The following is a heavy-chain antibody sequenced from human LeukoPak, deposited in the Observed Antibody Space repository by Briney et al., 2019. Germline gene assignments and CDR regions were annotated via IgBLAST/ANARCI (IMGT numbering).Heavy chain of an antibody. CDR1: GYTFTGYY. D-gene: IGHD3-3*01. V-gene: IGHV1-2*02. Sequence: ASVKVSCKASGYTFTGYYMHWVRQAPGQGLEWMGWINPNSGGTNYAQKFQGRVTMTRDTSISTAYMELSRLRSDDTAVYYCARVDRNHYDFWSGYSENIDYWGQGTLVTVSS. CDR2: INPNSGGT. J-gene: IGHJ4*02. CDR3: ARVDRNHYDFWSGYSENIDY.